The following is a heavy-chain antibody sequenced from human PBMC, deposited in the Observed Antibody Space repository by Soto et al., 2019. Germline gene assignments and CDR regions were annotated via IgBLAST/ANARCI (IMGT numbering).Heavy chain of an antibody. CDR3: ANPLVASVRGVIPYYYGMDV. D-gene: IGHD3-10*01. V-gene: IGHV3-23*01. J-gene: IGHJ6*02. Sequence: EVQLLESGGGLVQPGGSLRLSCAASGFTFSSYAMSWVRQAPGKGLEWVSAISGSGGSTYYADSVKGRFTISRDNSKNKLYLQMHSLRAEDKAVYYCANPLVASVRGVIPYYYGMDVWGQGTTVTVSS. CDR1: GFTFSSYA. CDR2: ISGSGGST.